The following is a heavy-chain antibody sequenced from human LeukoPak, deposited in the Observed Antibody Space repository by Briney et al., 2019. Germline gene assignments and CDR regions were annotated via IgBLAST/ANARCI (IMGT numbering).Heavy chain of an antibody. Sequence: PGGSLRLSCAASGFTFSSYAMSWVRQAPGKGLEWVSGISASGHYTYNADSAKGRFTISRDNSKNTLYLQMNSLRAEDTALYYCAKDGSWGDYYFYFYIDVWGKGTTVTVS. CDR2: ISASGHYT. D-gene: IGHD3-16*01. J-gene: IGHJ6*03. CDR1: GFTFSSYA. CDR3: AKDGSWGDYYFYFYIDV. V-gene: IGHV3-23*01.